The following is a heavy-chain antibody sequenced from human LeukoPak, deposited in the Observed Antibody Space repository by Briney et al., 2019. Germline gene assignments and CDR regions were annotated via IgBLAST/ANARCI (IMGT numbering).Heavy chain of an antibody. CDR2: VKSKSDGGTA. J-gene: IGHJ4*02. D-gene: IGHD4-17*01. CDR1: GFSFSNTW. Sequence: PGRSLRLSCAASGFSFSNTWMNWVRLAPGKGLEWVGRVKSKSDGGTAEYAAPVKGRFTISRDDSKNTLYVQMSSLKIEDTALYYCTPGGKDYVHWGQGTLVTVSS. CDR3: TPGGKDYVH. V-gene: IGHV3-15*07.